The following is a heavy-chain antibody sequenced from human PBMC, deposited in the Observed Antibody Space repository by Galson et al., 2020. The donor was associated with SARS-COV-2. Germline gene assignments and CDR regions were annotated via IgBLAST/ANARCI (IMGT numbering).Heavy chain of an antibody. CDR2: ISYDGSNK. Sequence: GGSLRLSCAASGFTFSSYAMHWVRQAPGKGLEWVAVISYDGSNKYYADSVKGRFTISRDNSKNTLYLQMNSLRAEDTAVYYCARDKESGVWWELQWGFDYWGQGTLVTVSS. CDR3: ARDKESGVWWELQWGFDY. J-gene: IGHJ4*02. D-gene: IGHD1-26*01. V-gene: IGHV3-30-3*01. CDR1: GFTFSSYA.